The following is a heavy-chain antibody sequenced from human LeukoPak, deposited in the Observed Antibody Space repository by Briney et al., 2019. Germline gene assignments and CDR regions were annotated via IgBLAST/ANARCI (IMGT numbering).Heavy chain of an antibody. CDR2: IYTSGST. V-gene: IGHV4-4*07. D-gene: IGHD3-22*01. CDR3: ARARDYYDSSAYPNWFDP. J-gene: IGHJ5*02. CDR1: GGSISSYY. Sequence: KASETLSLTCTVSGGSISSYYWSWIRQPAGKGLEWIGRIYTSGSTNYNPSLKSRVTISVDKSKNQFSLKLSSVTAADTAVYYCARARDYYDSSAYPNWFDPWGQGTLVTVSS.